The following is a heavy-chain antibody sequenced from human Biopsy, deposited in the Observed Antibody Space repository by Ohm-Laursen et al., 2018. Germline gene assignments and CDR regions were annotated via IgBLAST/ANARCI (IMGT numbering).Heavy chain of an antibody. J-gene: IGHJ4*02. D-gene: IGHD4-11*01. CDR3: ARGGFFAYSTFDY. CDR1: GFTFSNYN. V-gene: IGHV3-74*01. Sequence: SLRLSCAASGFTFSNYNMHWVRQAPGKGLLWVSRIKRDGTTTDYAESVKGRFTISRDNAKNKLYLQMNSLRAEDTAVDYCARGGFFAYSTFDYWGQGALVTVSS. CDR2: IKRDGTTT.